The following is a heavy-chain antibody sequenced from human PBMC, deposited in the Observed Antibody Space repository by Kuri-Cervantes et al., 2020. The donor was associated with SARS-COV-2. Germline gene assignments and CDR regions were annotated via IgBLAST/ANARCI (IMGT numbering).Heavy chain of an antibody. CDR2: IIPILGIA. CDR1: GGTFSSYT. J-gene: IGHJ6*02. CDR3: ARVPKFHTWDSWYNPDYGMDV. V-gene: IGHV1-69*02. Sequence: KISCKASGGTFSSYTISWVRQAPGQGLEWMGRIIPILGIANYAQKFQGRVTITADKSTSTAYMELSSLRSDDTAVYYCARVPKFHTWDSWYNPDYGMDVWGQGTTVTVSS. D-gene: IGHD6-13*01.